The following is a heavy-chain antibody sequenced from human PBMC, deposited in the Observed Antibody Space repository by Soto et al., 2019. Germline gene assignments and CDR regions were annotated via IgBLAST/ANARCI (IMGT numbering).Heavy chain of an antibody. CDR3: ARGDEWFDP. CDR1: GGSISSYD. J-gene: IGHJ5*02. V-gene: IGHV4-4*07. CDR2: IYTSGIT. Sequence: SETLSLTCTVSGGSISSYDCSWIRQPAWKGLEWIGRIYTSGITNYNPSLKSRVTMSVDTSKNQFSLKMSSVTAADTAVYYWARGDEWFDPWGQGTLVTVCS.